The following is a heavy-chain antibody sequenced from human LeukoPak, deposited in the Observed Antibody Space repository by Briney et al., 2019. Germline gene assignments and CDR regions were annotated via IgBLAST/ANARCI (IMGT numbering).Heavy chain of an antibody. V-gene: IGHV3-21*01. Sequence: PGGSLRLSCVVSGFTFSNYNMNWVRQAPGKGLEWVSSIGRSDTYIYYADSVTGRFTISRDNAKNSLHLQMNSLRAEDTAIYYCVKPYYFSSGSLNWGQGTLVTVSS. CDR3: VKPYYFSSGSLN. J-gene: IGHJ4*02. CDR1: GFTFSNYN. D-gene: IGHD3-10*01. CDR2: IGRSDTYI.